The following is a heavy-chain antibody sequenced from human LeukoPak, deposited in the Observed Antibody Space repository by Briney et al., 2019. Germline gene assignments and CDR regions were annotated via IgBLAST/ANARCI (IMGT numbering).Heavy chain of an antibody. Sequence: GESLKISCKGSGYSFTSYWIGWVRQMPGKGLEWMGIIYPGDSDTRYSPSFQGQVTISVDKSISTAYLQWSSLKASDTAMYYCARQGGINYYYYYMDVWGKGTTVTVSS. J-gene: IGHJ6*03. V-gene: IGHV5-51*01. CDR1: GYSFTSYW. CDR2: IYPGDSDT. CDR3: ARQGGINYYYYYMDV. D-gene: IGHD1-26*01.